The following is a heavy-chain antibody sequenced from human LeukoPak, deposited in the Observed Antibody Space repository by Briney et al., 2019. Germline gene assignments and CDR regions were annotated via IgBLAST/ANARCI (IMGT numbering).Heavy chain of an antibody. CDR1: GGXFSGYY. D-gene: IGHD6-13*01. V-gene: IGHV4-34*01. CDR2: INHSGST. CDR3: ARGADRLAAAGTRFDY. Sequence: PSETLSLTCAVYGGXFSGYYCSWIRQPPGKGLEWLGEINHSGSTNYNLSLKSRVTISVDTSKNQFSLKLSSVTAADTAVYYCARGADRLAAAGTRFDYWGQGTLVTVSS. J-gene: IGHJ4*02.